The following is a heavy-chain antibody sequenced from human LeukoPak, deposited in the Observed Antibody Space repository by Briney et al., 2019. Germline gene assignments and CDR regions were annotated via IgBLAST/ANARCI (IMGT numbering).Heavy chain of an antibody. CDR3: ARDMGLEYYYDRNAFDI. CDR1: GGFISSYY. D-gene: IGHD3-22*01. Sequence: SETLSLTCTVSGGFISSYYWSWIRQPAGKGLEWIGRIYTSGSTNYNPSLKSRVTMSVDTSKNQFSLKLSSVTAADTAVYYCARDMGLEYYYDRNAFDIWGQGTMVTVSS. V-gene: IGHV4-4*07. J-gene: IGHJ3*02. CDR2: IYTSGST.